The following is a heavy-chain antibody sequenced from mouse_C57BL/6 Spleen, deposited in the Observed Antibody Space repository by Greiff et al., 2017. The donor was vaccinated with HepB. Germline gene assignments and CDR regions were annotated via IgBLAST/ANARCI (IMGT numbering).Heavy chain of an antibody. CDR1: GFSLTSYG. CDR2: IWSDGST. CDR3: ARHEDTGWYFEV. V-gene: IGHV2-6-1*01. Sequence: VQRVESGPGLVAPSQSLSITCTVSGFSLTSYGVHWVRQPPGKGLEWLVVIWSDGSTTYNSALKYRLSISKDNYKSQVFLKMNSLQTDDTAMYYCARHEDTGWYFEVWGTGTTVTVSS. J-gene: IGHJ1*03. D-gene: IGHD4-1*01.